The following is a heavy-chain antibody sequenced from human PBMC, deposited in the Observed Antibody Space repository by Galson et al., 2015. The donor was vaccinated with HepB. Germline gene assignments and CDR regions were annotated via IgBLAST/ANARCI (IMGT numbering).Heavy chain of an antibody. D-gene: IGHD3-10*01. CDR3: ARRISLVRGIITKPDYYYGMDV. CDR1: GFTFSSYW. J-gene: IGHJ6*02. V-gene: IGHV3-7*03. Sequence: SLRLSCAASGFTFSSYWMNWVRQAPGKGQEWVAHINQDGSSKYYVDSVKGRFTISRDNAKDSVYLQLDSLRAEDTAVYYCARRISLVRGIITKPDYYYGMDVWCQGTTVTVAS. CDR2: INQDGSSK.